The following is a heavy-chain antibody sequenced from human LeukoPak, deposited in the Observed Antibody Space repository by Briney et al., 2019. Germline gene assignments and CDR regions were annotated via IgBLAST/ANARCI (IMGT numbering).Heavy chain of an antibody. CDR3: AREGIYDYVWGSYRYFDY. CDR1: GYTFTSYG. D-gene: IGHD3-16*02. J-gene: IGHJ4*02. V-gene: IGHV1-18*01. Sequence: GASVKVSCKASGYTFTSYGISWVRQAPGQGLEWMGWISAYNGNTNYTQKLQGRVTMTTDTSTSTAYMELRSLRSDDTAVYYCAREGIYDYVWGSYRYFDYWGQGTLVTVSS. CDR2: ISAYNGNT.